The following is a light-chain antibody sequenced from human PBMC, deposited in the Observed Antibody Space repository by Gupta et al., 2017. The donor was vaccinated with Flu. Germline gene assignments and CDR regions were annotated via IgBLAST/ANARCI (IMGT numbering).Light chain of an antibody. CDR1: QSVSSY. CDR3: QQRSNWPPGYT. V-gene: IGKV3-11*01. J-gene: IGKJ2*01. Sequence: EIVLTQSPTTLSLSPGERATLSGRASQSVSSYLAWYQQKPGQSPRLLLYYASSRAIGIQARFSGSGSGTDFTLTISILEPEDFAVYYCQQRSNWPPGYTFGQGTKLEIK. CDR2: YAS.